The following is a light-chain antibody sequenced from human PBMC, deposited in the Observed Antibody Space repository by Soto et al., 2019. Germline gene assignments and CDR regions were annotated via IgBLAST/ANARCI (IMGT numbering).Light chain of an antibody. CDR1: QSVSSSY. CDR3: HQYDSSPLT. V-gene: IGKV3-20*01. Sequence: EIVLTQSPGTLSLSPGERATLSCRASQSVSSSYLAWYQQKPGQAPRLLIYGASRRATGIPDRFSGSGSGTDFTFTISRLEPEDFAVYYCHQYDSSPLTFGGGTKVEIK. J-gene: IGKJ4*01. CDR2: GAS.